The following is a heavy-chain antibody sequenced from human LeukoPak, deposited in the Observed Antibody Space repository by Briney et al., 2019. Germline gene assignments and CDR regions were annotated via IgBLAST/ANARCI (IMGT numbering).Heavy chain of an antibody. CDR3: AKELNKFGGYFGVTDY. Sequence: GGSLRLSCAASGFTFSSCAMSWVRQAPGKGLEWVSAISGSGGSTYNADSVKGRFTISRDNSKNTLYLQMNSLRAEDTAVYYCAKELNKFGGYFGVTDYWGKGTLVTVSS. D-gene: IGHD3-3*01. V-gene: IGHV3-23*01. CDR1: GFTFSSCA. J-gene: IGHJ4*02. CDR2: ISGSGGST.